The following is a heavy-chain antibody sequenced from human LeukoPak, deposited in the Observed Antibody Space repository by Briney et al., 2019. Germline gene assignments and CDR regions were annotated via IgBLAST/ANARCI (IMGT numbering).Heavy chain of an antibody. J-gene: IGHJ4*02. CDR3: ARLPGYCSSNSCYKMTIPFDY. Sequence: GSLRLSCAASGFTFSSYGMHWVRQAPGKGLEWVAVISYDGSNKYYADSVKGRFTISRDNSKNTLYLQMNSLRAEDTAVYYCARLPGYCSSNSCYKMTIPFDYWGQGTLVTVSS. CDR1: GFTFSSYG. CDR2: ISYDGSNK. V-gene: IGHV3-30*03. D-gene: IGHD2-2*02.